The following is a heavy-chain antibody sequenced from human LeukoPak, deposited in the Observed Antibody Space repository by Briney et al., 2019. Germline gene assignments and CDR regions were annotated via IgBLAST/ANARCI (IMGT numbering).Heavy chain of an antibody. D-gene: IGHD7-27*01. CDR3: ARDPGTGAILRGYMDV. CDR1: GFTFDDYG. Sequence: PGGSLRLSCAASGFTFDDYGMSGVRHAPGKGLEWVSGINWNGGSTGYADSVKGRFTISRDNAKNSLYLQMNSLRAEDTALYYCARDPGTGAILRGYMDVWGKGTTVTVSS. CDR2: INWNGGST. V-gene: IGHV3-20*04. J-gene: IGHJ6*03.